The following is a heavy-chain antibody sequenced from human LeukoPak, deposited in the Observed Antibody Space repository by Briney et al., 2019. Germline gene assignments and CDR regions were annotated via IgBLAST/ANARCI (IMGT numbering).Heavy chain of an antibody. J-gene: IGHJ4*02. D-gene: IGHD3-16*02. CDR2: IKRLTYGGTA. CDR1: GFTFSNAW. CDR3: TTVMITFGGVIPNY. V-gene: IGHV3-15*01. Sequence: SGGPLRLSGAASGFTFSNAWMNWVRQAPGKGREWVCRIKRLTYGGTADYAAPVKGRFTISRDDSKTPLSLQTNDLTTEDTGVYYCTTVMITFGGVIPNYWGQGTLVTVSS.